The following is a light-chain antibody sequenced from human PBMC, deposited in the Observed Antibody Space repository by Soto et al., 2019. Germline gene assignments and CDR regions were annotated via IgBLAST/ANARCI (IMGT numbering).Light chain of an antibody. CDR3: QKYNSAET. CDR1: QGISNY. V-gene: IGKV1-27*01. CDR2: AAS. J-gene: IGKJ3*01. Sequence: DIQMTQSPSSLSASVGDRVTITCRASQGISNYLAWYQQKPGKVPKLLIYAASTLQSGVPSRFSGSGSGTDFTLTISRLQPEDVATYYCQKYNSAETFGPGTKVDIK.